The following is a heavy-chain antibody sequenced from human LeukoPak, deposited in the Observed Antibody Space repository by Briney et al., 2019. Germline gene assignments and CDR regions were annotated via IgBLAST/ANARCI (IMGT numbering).Heavy chain of an antibody. Sequence: GGSLRLSCAASGFTFSTYSMNWVRQAPGKGLEWVSYISSSSNTIYYADSVRGRFTISRDNAKNSLYLQMNSLRDEDTAVYFCARDRTYYASGLNWFDPWGQGTLVTVSS. D-gene: IGHD3-10*01. CDR2: ISSSSNTI. CDR3: ARDRTYYASGLNWFDP. V-gene: IGHV3-48*02. CDR1: GFTFSTYS. J-gene: IGHJ5*02.